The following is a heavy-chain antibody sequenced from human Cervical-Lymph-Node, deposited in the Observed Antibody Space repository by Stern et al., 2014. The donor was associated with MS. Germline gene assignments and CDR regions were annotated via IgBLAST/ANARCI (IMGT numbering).Heavy chain of an antibody. D-gene: IGHD5-24*01. CDR1: GYTFTSYY. J-gene: IGHJ4*02. CDR2: INPSGGNQ. V-gene: IGHV1-46*01. Sequence: VQLVESGAEVKKPGASVKVSCKASGYTFTSYYMHWVRQAPGKGLEWMGIINPSGGNQSYAQKFQGRVTMTRDTSTSTVYMELSSLRSEETAVYYCARGPWARWLHNPVGLTRNLDYWGQGNLVTVSS. CDR3: ARGPWARWLHNPVGLTRNLDY.